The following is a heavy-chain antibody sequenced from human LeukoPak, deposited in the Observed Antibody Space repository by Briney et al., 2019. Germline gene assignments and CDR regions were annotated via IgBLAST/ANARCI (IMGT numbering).Heavy chain of an antibody. J-gene: IGHJ3*02. V-gene: IGHV5-10-1*01. CDR1: GYSFGNYW. CDR3: ASGITTSRYGFDI. CDR2: IDPSDSYS. Sequence: GESLKISCKGSGYSFGNYWISWVRQMPGKGLEWMGTIDPSDSYSNYSPSLQGHVTILADKSISTAYLQWSSLKAPDTAIYYCASGITTSRYGFDIWGQGTMVSVSS. D-gene: IGHD3-22*01.